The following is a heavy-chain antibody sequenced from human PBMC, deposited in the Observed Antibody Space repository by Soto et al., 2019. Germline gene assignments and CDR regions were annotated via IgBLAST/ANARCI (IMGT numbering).Heavy chain of an antibody. Sequence: QVQLVQSGAEVKKPGASVKVSCKASGYPFDMYGINWVRQAPGQRLEWMGWISAYNGQTDYAQNFQGRVTMATDTPTNTADVELRNLRSDDTAVYYCARDPHEFWSSYFFDPWGPGTLVTVSS. CDR1: GYPFDMYG. CDR3: ARDPHEFWSSYFFDP. D-gene: IGHD3-3*01. J-gene: IGHJ5*02. CDR2: ISAYNGQT. V-gene: IGHV1-18*01.